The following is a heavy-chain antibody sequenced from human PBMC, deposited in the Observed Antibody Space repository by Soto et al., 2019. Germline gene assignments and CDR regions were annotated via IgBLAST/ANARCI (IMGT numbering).Heavy chain of an antibody. CDR2: ISAYNGNT. CDR1: GYTFTSYG. V-gene: IGHV1-18*04. D-gene: IGHD3-3*01. CDR3: ARDLGYYDFWSGFGSDYGMDV. Sequence: XSVKVSCKASGYTFTSYGIIWVRQAPGQGLEWMGWISAYNGNTNYAQKLQGRVTMTTDTSTSTAYMELRSLRSDDTAVYYCARDLGYYDFWSGFGSDYGMDVWGQGTTVTVSS. J-gene: IGHJ6*02.